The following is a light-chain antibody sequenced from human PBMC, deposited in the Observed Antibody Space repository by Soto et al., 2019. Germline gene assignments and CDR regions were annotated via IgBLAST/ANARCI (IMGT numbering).Light chain of an antibody. CDR2: EVN. CDR3: SAYTPRSTLHL. Sequence: QSVLTQPASVSGSPGQSITISCTGTSSDVGGYNYVSWYQQHPGKAPKLMIYEVNNRPSGVSNRFSGSKSGNTASLTISGLQAQNEGEYYCSAYTPRSTLHLFGTGTKVTVL. V-gene: IGLV2-14*01. J-gene: IGLJ1*01. CDR1: SSDVGGYNY.